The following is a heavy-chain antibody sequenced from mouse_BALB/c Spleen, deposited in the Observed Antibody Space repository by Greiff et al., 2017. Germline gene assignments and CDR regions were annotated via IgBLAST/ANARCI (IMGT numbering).Heavy chain of an antibody. Sequence: QVQLQQSGAELMKPGASVKISCKATGYTFSSYWIEWVKQRPGHGLEWIGEILPGSGSTNYNEKFKGKATFTADTSSNTAYMQLSSLTSEDSAVYYCARSYYYAPYYAMDYWGQGTSVTVSS. V-gene: IGHV1-9*01. J-gene: IGHJ4*01. D-gene: IGHD1-1*01. CDR1: GYTFSSYW. CDR2: ILPGSGST. CDR3: ARSYYYAPYYAMDY.